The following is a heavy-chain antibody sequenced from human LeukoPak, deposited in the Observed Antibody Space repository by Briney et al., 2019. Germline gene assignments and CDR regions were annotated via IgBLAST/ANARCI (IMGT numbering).Heavy chain of an antibody. Sequence: GRSLRLSCAASGFTFSSYAMHWVRQAPGKGLEWVAVISYDGSNKYYADSVKGRFTISRDNSKNTLYLQMNSLRAEDTAVYYCARPPELLLIQSGFDYWGQGTLVTVSS. J-gene: IGHJ4*02. CDR1: GFTFSSYA. D-gene: IGHD2-15*01. CDR2: ISYDGSNK. V-gene: IGHV3-30-3*01. CDR3: ARPPELLLIQSGFDY.